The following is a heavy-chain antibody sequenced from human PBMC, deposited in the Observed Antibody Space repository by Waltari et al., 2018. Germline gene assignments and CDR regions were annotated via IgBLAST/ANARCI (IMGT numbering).Heavy chain of an antibody. D-gene: IGHD3-10*01. J-gene: IGHJ4*02. CDR3: AKDRYGWGGYSDS. V-gene: IGHV3-30*18. CDR1: GFTFSSYA. Sequence: QVQLVESGGGVVQPGRSLRLSCAASGFTFSSYAMHWVRQAPGKGLEWVAVISHDGSSKKYVDSVKGRFTISSDNDKDTLYLQVTSLRAEDTAVYYCAKDRYGWGGYSDSWGQGTLVTVSS. CDR2: ISHDGSSK.